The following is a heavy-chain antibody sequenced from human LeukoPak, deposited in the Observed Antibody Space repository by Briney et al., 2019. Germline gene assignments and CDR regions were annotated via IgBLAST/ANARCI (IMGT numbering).Heavy chain of an antibody. D-gene: IGHD2-2*01. Sequence: GASVKVSCKASGYTFTSYGISWVRQAPGQGLEWMGWISAYNGNTNYAQKLQGRVTMTTDTSTSTAYMELRSLRSDDTAAYYCAIMQGKVPAAMLFDYWGQGTLVTVSS. V-gene: IGHV1-18*01. CDR3: AIMQGKVPAAMLFDY. CDR2: ISAYNGNT. J-gene: IGHJ4*02. CDR1: GYTFTSYG.